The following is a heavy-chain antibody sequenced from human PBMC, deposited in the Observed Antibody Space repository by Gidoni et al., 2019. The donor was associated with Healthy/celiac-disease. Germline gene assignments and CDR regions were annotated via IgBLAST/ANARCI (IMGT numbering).Heavy chain of an antibody. CDR2: INHSGST. J-gene: IGHJ6*02. CDR3: ARGLTIFGVVIPNPNYYGMDV. Sequence: QVQLQQWGAGLLKPSETLSPTCAVYGGSFSGDYWSWLRQPPGKWLEWLGEINHSGSTNYNPSLKSRVTISVDTSKNQFSLKLSSVTAADTAVYYCARGLTIFGVVIPNPNYYGMDVWGQGTTVTVSS. V-gene: IGHV4-34*01. CDR1: GGSFSGDY. D-gene: IGHD3-3*01.